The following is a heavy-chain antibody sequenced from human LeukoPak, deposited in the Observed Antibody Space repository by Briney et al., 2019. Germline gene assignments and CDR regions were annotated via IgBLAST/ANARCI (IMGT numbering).Heavy chain of an antibody. CDR2: VSVEGIGR. V-gene: IGHV3-30*09. J-gene: IGHJ4*02. D-gene: IGHD4-11*01. Sequence: PGGSLTLSCAASGFTFSSYTFYWFRQAPGKGLEWVASVSVEGIGRYFPGSVEGRFAISRDDSKKSVFLQMSNVRPEDTALYFCATVTKVDFDYWGQGTLVTVSS. CDR1: GFTFSSYT. CDR3: ATVTKVDFDY.